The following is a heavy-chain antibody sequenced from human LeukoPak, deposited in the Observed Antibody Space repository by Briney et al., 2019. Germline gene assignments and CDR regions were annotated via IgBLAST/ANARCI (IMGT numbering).Heavy chain of an antibody. J-gene: IGHJ5*02. CDR2: IYYSGST. Sequence: SETLSLTCTVSGGSISSYYWSWIRQPPGKGLEWIGYIYYSGSTNYNPSLKSRVTISVDTSKNQFSLKLSSVTAADTAVYYCARGSGGITIFGVVTHPNWFDPWGQGTLVTVSS. CDR1: GGSISSYY. CDR3: ARGSGGITIFGVVTHPNWFDP. V-gene: IGHV4-59*12. D-gene: IGHD3-3*01.